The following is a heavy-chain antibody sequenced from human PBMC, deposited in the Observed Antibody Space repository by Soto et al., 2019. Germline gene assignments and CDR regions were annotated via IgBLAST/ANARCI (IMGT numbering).Heavy chain of an antibody. CDR2: IYSGGST. V-gene: IGHV3-53*01. Sequence: GGSLRLSCAASGFTVISNYMSWVRQAPGKGLEWVSVIYSGGSTYYADSVKGRFTISRDNSKNTLYLQMNSLRAEDTAVYYCASARPYSVDYWGQGTLVTVSS. J-gene: IGHJ4*02. CDR1: GFTVISNY. CDR3: ASARPYSVDY. D-gene: IGHD2-15*01.